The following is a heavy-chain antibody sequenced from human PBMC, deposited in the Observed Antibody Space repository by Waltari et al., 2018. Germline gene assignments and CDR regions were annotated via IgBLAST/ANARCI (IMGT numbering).Heavy chain of an antibody. J-gene: IGHJ4*02. CDR2: ISSDGTEK. V-gene: IGHV3-30*09. Sequence: QVQLVESGGGVVQPGRSLSLSCVASEFTFSSYAMHWVRQAPGKGLEWVAFISSDGTEKYYADSVKGRFAISRDNSKNTLYLQMNSLRPEDTAAYYCAREQSGGYAYGYWGQGTLVTVSS. CDR1: EFTFSSYA. CDR3: AREQSGGYAYGY. D-gene: IGHD5-18*01.